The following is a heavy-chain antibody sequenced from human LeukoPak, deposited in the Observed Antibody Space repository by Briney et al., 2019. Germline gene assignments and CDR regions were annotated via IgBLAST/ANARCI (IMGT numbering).Heavy chain of an antibody. Sequence: PGGSLRLSCAASGFTFSSYAMTWVRRAPGKGLEWVSVISGSGGSTYYADSVKGRFTISRDNSKNTLYLQMNSLRVEDTAVYYCAKVSAYDFWSGYLDYWGQGTLDTVSS. J-gene: IGHJ4*02. V-gene: IGHV3-23*01. CDR1: GFTFSSYA. D-gene: IGHD3-3*01. CDR3: AKVSAYDFWSGYLDY. CDR2: ISGSGGST.